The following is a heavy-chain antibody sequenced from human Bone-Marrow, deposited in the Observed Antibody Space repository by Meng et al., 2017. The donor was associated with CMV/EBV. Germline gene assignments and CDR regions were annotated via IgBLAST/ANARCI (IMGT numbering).Heavy chain of an antibody. D-gene: IGHD3-10*01. CDR1: VYPFTHYG. CDR2: ISAYNANT. Sequence: SVYPFTHYGVSWVRQAPGQGLEWMGWISAYNANTKCARKIQGRVTMTTDTATSTAYMELRSLRSDDTAVYYCGRAYSAYYASGSLDFWGQGTLVTVSS. J-gene: IGHJ4*02. CDR3: GRAYSAYYASGSLDF. V-gene: IGHV1-18*01.